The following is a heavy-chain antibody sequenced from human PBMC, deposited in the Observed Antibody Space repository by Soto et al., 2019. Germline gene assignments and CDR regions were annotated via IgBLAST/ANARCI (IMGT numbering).Heavy chain of an antibody. Sequence: EVQLVESGGALVQPRGSLGLSCEASGFDINTYWMHWVRQGPGKGLVWVSRIKSDGSNTDYADSVKGRFTISRDNAKNTLYLQLHSLRADDTAVYYCARGIPGHYGVDVWGQGTTVTVSS. D-gene: IGHD6-13*01. CDR2: IKSDGSNT. V-gene: IGHV3-74*01. J-gene: IGHJ6*02. CDR3: ARGIPGHYGVDV. CDR1: GFDINTYW.